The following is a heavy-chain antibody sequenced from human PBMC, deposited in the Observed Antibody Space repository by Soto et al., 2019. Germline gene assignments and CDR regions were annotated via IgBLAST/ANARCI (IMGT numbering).Heavy chain of an antibody. CDR3: VRDGVTPITAYYYYYYMDV. J-gene: IGHJ6*03. D-gene: IGHD5-12*01. Sequence: QVQLVESGGGVVQPGRSQRLSCAASGFNFSTYGMHWVRQAPGKGLEWVAVIWYDGSNEYYVDSVKGRFTISRDNSKNTLYLQMNSLRAEDTGVYYCVRDGVTPITAYYYYYYMDVWGTGTTVTVSS. V-gene: IGHV3-33*01. CDR2: IWYDGSNE. CDR1: GFNFSTYG.